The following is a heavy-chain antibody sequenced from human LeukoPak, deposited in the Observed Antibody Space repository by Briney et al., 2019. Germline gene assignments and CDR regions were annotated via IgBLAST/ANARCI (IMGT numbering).Heavy chain of an antibody. CDR3: ARVIPYYYDSSGYLVVAFDI. J-gene: IGHJ3*02. D-gene: IGHD3-22*01. CDR2: MNPNSGNT. Sequence: GASVKVSCKASGYTFTSYDINWVRQATGQGLEWMGWMNPNSGNTGYAQKFQGRVTMTRNTSISTAYMELSSLRSEDTAVYYCARVIPYYYDSSGYLVVAFDIWGQGTMVTVSS. V-gene: IGHV1-8*02. CDR1: GYTFTSYD.